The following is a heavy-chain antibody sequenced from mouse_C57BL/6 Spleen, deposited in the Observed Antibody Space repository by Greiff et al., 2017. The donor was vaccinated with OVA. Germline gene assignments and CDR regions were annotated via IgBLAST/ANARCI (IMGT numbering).Heavy chain of an antibody. Sequence: VQLQQPGAELVMPGASLKLSCKASGFTFTSYWMHWVQQRPGQGLEWIGAIDPSDSYTNYTQKFKGKSTFTVDKSSRTAYMQRSSLTSKDSAVYDCARKGRWSYWYFDVWGTGTTVTVSS. D-gene: IGHD2-3*01. CDR3: ARKGRWSYWYFDV. CDR2: IDPSDSYT. J-gene: IGHJ1*03. CDR1: GFTFTSYW. V-gene: IGHV1-69*01.